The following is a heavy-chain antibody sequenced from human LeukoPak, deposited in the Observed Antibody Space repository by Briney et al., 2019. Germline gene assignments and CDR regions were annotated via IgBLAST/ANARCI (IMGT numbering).Heavy chain of an antibody. CDR1: GYSVSSGYY. CDR3: ARYDSSGYYCTY. CDR2: IYHRGST. V-gene: IGHV4-38-2*02. J-gene: IGHJ4*02. D-gene: IGHD3-22*01. Sequence: PSETLSLTCTISGYSVSSGYYWGWIRQPPGKGLEWIGSIYHRGSTYYNPSLKSRVTISVDTSKDQFSLNLSSVTAADTAVYYCARYDSSGYYCTYWGQGTLVTVSS.